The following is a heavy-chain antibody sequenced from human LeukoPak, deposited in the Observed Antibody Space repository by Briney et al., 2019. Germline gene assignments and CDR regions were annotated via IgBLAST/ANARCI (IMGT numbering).Heavy chain of an antibody. CDR3: ARVYDHGDYFLGH. CDR2: INPNSGGT. D-gene: IGHD4-17*01. V-gene: IGHV1-2*02. CDR1: GSTFTGYY. Sequence: ASVKVSCKASGSTFTGYYMHWVRQAPGQGLEWMGWINPNSGGTNYGQKFQGRVTMTRDTSISTAYMELSSLRSDDTAVYYCARVYDHGDYFLGHWGQGTLVTISS. J-gene: IGHJ4*02.